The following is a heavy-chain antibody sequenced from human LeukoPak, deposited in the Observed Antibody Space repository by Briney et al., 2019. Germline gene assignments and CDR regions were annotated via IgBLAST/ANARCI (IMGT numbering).Heavy chain of an antibody. V-gene: IGHV3-66*02. J-gene: IGHJ4*01. D-gene: IGHD6-19*01. CDR2: FYVGGPT. CDR3: ALGAGWNFFEY. CDR1: GFTFSRYA. Sequence: VGSLRLSCAASGFTFSRYAMSWVRQAPGKGLEWVSVFYVGGPTYYADSVQGRFTISRDNSKNTVHLQMNSLRAEDTAVYYCALGAGWNFFEYCGHGTLVTVSS.